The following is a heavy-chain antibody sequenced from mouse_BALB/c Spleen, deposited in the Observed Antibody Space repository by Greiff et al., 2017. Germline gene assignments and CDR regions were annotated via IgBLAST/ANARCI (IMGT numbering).Heavy chain of an antibody. D-gene: IGHD1-1*01. CDR3: ARDTTVVATPYAMDY. CDR2: ISSGGSYT. J-gene: IGHJ4*01. Sequence: EVQRVESGGDLVKPGGSLKLSCAASGFTFSSYGMSWVRQTPDKRLEWVATISSGGSYTYYPDSVKGRFTISRDNAKNTLYLQMSSLKSEDTAMYYCARDTTVVATPYAMDYWGQGTSVTVSS. V-gene: IGHV5-6*01. CDR1: GFTFSSYG.